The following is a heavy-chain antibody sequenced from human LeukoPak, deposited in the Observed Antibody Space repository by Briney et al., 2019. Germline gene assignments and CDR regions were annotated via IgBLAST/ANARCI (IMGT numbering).Heavy chain of an antibody. CDR1: GGSISSSSYY. CDR2: IYYSGST. V-gene: IGHV4-39*07. CDR3: ARSLSVTPAVWFDP. J-gene: IGHJ5*02. Sequence: SETLSLTCTVSGGSISSSSYYWGWTRQPPGKGLEWIGSIYYSGSTYYNPSLKSRVTISVDTSKNQFSLKLSSVTAADTAVYYCARSLSVTPAVWFDPWGQGTLVTVSS. D-gene: IGHD4-23*01.